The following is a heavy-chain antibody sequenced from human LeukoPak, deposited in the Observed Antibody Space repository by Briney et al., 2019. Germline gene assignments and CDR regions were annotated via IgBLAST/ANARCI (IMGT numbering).Heavy chain of an antibody. D-gene: IGHD2-2*01. CDR2: INPNSGGT. Sequence: ASVKVSCKASGYTFTGYYMHWVRQAPGQGLEWMGWINPNSGGTNYAQKFQGRVTMTTDTSTSTAYMELRSLRSDDTAVYYCARGDIVVVPAAISWFDPWGQGTLVTVSS. J-gene: IGHJ5*02. V-gene: IGHV1-2*02. CDR3: ARGDIVVVPAAISWFDP. CDR1: GYTFTGYY.